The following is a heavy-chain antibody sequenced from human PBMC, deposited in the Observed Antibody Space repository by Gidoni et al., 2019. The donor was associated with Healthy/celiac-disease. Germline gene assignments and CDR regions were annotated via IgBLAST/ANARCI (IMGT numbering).Heavy chain of an antibody. Sequence: EVLLVESGGGLVKPGGSLRLSCAASGFTFSSYSMNWVRQAPGKGLEWVSSISSSSSYIYYADSVKGRFTISRDNAKNSLYLQMNSLRAEDTAVYYCAGVRQSSGYAGGSDYWGQGTLVTVSS. CDR2: ISSSSSYI. CDR3: AGVRQSSGYAGGSDY. J-gene: IGHJ4*02. V-gene: IGHV3-21*01. D-gene: IGHD5-12*01. CDR1: GFTFSSYS.